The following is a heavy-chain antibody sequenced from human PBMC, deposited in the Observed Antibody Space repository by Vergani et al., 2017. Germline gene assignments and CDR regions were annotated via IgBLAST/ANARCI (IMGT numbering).Heavy chain of an antibody. CDR2: IYYSGST. CDR1: GGSFNTYY. D-gene: IGHD5-24*01. V-gene: IGHV4-39*01. Sequence: QVQLEESGPGLVKPSETLSLTCTVSGGSFNTYYWGWIRQPPGKGLEWIGSIYYSGSTYYNPSLKSRVTISVDTSKNQFSLKLSSVTAADTAVYYCARHLFGYNPFDYWGQGTLVTVSS. CDR3: ARHLFGYNPFDY. J-gene: IGHJ4*02.